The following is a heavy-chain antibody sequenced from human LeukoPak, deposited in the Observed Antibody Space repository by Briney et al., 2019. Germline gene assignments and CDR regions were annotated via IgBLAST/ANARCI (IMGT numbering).Heavy chain of an antibody. J-gene: IGHJ6*02. CDR1: GGSLSRSSYY. CDR3: ARGLWFGDYYYYGMDV. Sequence: SETLSLTCTVSGGSLSRSSYYWGWIRQPPGKGLEWVGTIYYSGSTYYSPSLKSRVTISVDTSKNQFSLKLSSVTAADTAVYYCARGLWFGDYYYYGMDVWGQGTTVTVSS. D-gene: IGHD3-10*01. V-gene: IGHV4-39*07. CDR2: IYYSGST.